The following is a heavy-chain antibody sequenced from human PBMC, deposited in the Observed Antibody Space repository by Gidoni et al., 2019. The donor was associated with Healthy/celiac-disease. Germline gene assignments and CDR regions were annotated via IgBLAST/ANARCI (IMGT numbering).Heavy chain of an antibody. V-gene: IGHV4-39*01. CDR2: IYYSGST. J-gene: IGHJ5*02. CDR3: ARSPYCSSTSCYRSIGWFDP. D-gene: IGHD2-2*02. Sequence: QLPLQASGPGLVKPSETLSLTCTVSGGSISSSSYYWGWIRQPPGKGLEWIGSIYYSGSTYYNPSLKSRVTISVDTSKNQFSLKLSSVTAADTAVYYCARSPYCSSTSCYRSIGWFDPWGQGTLVTVSS. CDR1: GGSISSSSYY.